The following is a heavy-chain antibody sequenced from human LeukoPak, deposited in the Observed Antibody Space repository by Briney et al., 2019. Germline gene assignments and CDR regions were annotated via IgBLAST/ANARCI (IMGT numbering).Heavy chain of an antibody. D-gene: IGHD5-12*01. Sequence: ASVKVSCKASGGTFSSYAISWVRQAPGQGLEWMGWINPNSGGTNYAQKFQGRVTMTRDTSISTAYMELSRLRSDDTAVYYCAREEQRGYSGYEWGQGTLVTVSS. CDR3: AREEQRGYSGYE. V-gene: IGHV1-2*02. CDR1: GGTFSSYA. CDR2: INPNSGGT. J-gene: IGHJ4*02.